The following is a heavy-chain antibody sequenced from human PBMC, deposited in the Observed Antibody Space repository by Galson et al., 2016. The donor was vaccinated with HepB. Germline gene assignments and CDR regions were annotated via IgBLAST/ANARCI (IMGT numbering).Heavy chain of an antibody. Sequence: SLRLSCAASGFTFSSYSMNWVRQAPGKGLEWVSYISGSSTSIIYADSVKGRYTISRDNAKNSLYLQMNSLRDEDTAVYYCARDKTYADYDGLFDYWGQGTLVTVSP. CDR1: GFTFSSYS. V-gene: IGHV3-48*02. D-gene: IGHD4-17*01. CDR3: ARDKTYADYDGLFDY. J-gene: IGHJ4*02. CDR2: ISGSSTSI.